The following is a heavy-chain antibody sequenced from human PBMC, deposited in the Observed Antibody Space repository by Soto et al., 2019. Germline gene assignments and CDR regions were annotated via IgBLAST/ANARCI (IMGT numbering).Heavy chain of an antibody. CDR2: ISAYNGNT. V-gene: IGHV1-18*01. D-gene: IGHD2-15*01. CDR3: ARTGPLARYCIGGSCYSGY. J-gene: IGHJ4*02. CDR1: GYTFTSYG. Sequence: QVQLVQSGAEVKKPGASVKVSCKTSGYTFTSYGISWVRQAPGQGLEWMGWISAYNGNTNYAQKAQGRATMTTDTXXSXALXALRSLSSDATAVYSCARTGPLARYCIGGSCYSGYWGQGTLVTVSS.